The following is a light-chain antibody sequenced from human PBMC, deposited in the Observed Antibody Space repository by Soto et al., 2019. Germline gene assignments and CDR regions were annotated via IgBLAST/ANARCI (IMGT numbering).Light chain of an antibody. V-gene: IGKV1-12*01. CDR2: AAS. CDR1: QGIGSW. CDR3: QPANSFPLT. J-gene: IGKJ4*01. Sequence: DIQMTQSPSSVSASVGDRVTITCRTSQGIGSWLAWYQQKPGKTPKVLIYAASSLQTGGPSRFSGRGSGTDFTLTISSLQPEDFATYYCQPANSFPLTFGGGTKVEIK.